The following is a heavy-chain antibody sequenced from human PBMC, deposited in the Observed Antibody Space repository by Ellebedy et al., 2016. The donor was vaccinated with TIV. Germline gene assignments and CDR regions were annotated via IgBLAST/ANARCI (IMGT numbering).Heavy chain of an antibody. D-gene: IGHD6-19*01. Sequence: MPSETLSLTCTVSGGSISGNYLTWIPQRPGKGLEWIAYIYYRGSTTYNPSLKSRVTISLDTSKNQFSLKLSSVTPADTAVYYCARGTESLAGVASFDYWGQGSLVTVSS. CDR3: ARGTESLAGVASFDY. J-gene: IGHJ4*02. CDR1: GGSISGNY. CDR2: IYYRGST. V-gene: IGHV4-59*01.